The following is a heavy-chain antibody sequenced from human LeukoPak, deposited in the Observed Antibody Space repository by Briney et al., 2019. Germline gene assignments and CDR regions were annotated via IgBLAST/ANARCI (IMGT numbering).Heavy chain of an antibody. CDR3: ARQGERYCRGGSCYLYNWFDP. Sequence: SETLSLTCTVSGGSISSSSYYWGWIRQPPGKGLEWIGSIYYSGSTYYNPSLKSRVTISVDTSKNQFSLKLSSVTAADTAVYYCARQGERYCRGGSCYLYNWFDPWGQGTLVTVSS. CDR1: GGSISSSSYY. J-gene: IGHJ5*02. CDR2: IYYSGST. V-gene: IGHV4-39*01. D-gene: IGHD2-15*01.